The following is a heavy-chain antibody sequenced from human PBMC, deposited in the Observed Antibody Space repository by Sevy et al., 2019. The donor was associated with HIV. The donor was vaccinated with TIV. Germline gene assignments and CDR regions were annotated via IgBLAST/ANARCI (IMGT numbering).Heavy chain of an antibody. CDR2: IKGKIYDGTI. Sequence: GGSLRLSCAASGFTFSNAWMSWVRQAPGKGLEWVGRIKGKIYDGTIDYAAPVKGRFTISRDDSRNTLYLQMNSLKTEDTAVYYCTTDSWSQEDYYDYWGQGTLVTVSS. CDR3: TTDSWSQEDYYDY. V-gene: IGHV3-15*01. D-gene: IGHD6-13*01. J-gene: IGHJ4*02. CDR1: GFTFSNAW.